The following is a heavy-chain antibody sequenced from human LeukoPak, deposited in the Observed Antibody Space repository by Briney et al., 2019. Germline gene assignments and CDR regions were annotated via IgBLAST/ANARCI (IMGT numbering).Heavy chain of an antibody. CDR1: GGSISSGGYS. CDR3: AKQTGSGLFILP. Sequence: SETLSLTCAVSGGSISSGGYSWSWIRQPPGKGLEWIGYIYYSGSTYYNPSLKSRVTISVDTSKNQFSLKLTSVTAADTAVYYCAKQTGSGLFILPGGQGTLVTVSS. J-gene: IGHJ4*02. CDR2: IYYSGST. V-gene: IGHV4-30-4*07. D-gene: IGHD3/OR15-3a*01.